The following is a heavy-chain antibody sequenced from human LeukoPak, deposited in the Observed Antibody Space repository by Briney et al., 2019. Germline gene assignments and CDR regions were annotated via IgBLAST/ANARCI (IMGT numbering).Heavy chain of an antibody. V-gene: IGHV4-39*02. J-gene: IGHJ3*02. CDR2: IYYSGST. Sequence: PSETLSLTCNVSGGPINSNIYYWAWVRQPPGKGLEWIGSIYYSGSTYYNPSLKSRITISVDTFRSQVSLKMRSVTAADTAVYYCARDSNIWFGDGAFDIWGQGTMVTVSS. D-gene: IGHD3-10*01. CDR1: GGPINSNIYY. CDR3: ARDSNIWFGDGAFDI.